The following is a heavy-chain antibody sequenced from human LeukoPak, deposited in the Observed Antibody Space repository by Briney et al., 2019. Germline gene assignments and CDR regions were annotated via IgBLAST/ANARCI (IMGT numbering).Heavy chain of an antibody. Sequence: PGGSLRLSCAASEFTFTSYELNWGRQAPGKGLESVSYISSSGNTISYADSVKGRFTISRDNAKTSLYLQVISLRAEETAVYYCARGPSIAARYDAFDIWGQGTMVTVSS. CDR2: ISSSGNTI. V-gene: IGHV3-48*03. J-gene: IGHJ3*02. CDR1: EFTFTSYE. D-gene: IGHD6-6*01. CDR3: ARGPSIAARYDAFDI.